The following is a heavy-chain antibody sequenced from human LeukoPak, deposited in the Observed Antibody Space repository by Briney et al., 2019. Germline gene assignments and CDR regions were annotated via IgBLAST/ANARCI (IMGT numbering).Heavy chain of an antibody. CDR3: ARESTGLAYYDSSGLDY. CDR2: ISYDGSNK. CDR1: GCTFSSYA. J-gene: IGHJ4*02. V-gene: IGHV3-30-3*01. D-gene: IGHD3-22*01. Sequence: PGRSLRLSCAASGCTFSSYAMHWVRQAPGKGLEWVAVISYDGSNKYYADSVKGRFTISRDNSKNTLYLQMNSLRAEDTAVYYCARESTGLAYYDSSGLDYWGQGTLVTVSS.